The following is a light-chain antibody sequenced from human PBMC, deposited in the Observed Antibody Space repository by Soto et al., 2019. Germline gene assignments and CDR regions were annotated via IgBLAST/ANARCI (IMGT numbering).Light chain of an antibody. Sequence: QSALTQPASVSGSPGQSITISCTGTSSDVGGYNYVSWYQQHPGKAPKLMIYEVSNGPSGVSNRFSGSKSGNTASLTISGLQAEYEADYYCSSYTSSSTLVFGGGTKLTVL. V-gene: IGLV2-14*01. J-gene: IGLJ2*01. CDR1: SSDVGGYNY. CDR2: EVS. CDR3: SSYTSSSTLV.